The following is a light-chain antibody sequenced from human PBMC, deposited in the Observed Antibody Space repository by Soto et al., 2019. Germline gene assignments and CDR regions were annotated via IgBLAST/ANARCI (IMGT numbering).Light chain of an antibody. V-gene: IGKV3-20*01. Sequence: EIVLTQSPGTLSLSPGERATLSCRASQSVSSSYLAWYQQKPGQAPRLLIYGASSSATGIPDRFSGSGSGTDFTLTISRLEPEDFAVYYCRQYGSSLGLTFGGGTKVEIK. CDR2: GAS. CDR3: RQYGSSLGLT. CDR1: QSVSSSY. J-gene: IGKJ4*01.